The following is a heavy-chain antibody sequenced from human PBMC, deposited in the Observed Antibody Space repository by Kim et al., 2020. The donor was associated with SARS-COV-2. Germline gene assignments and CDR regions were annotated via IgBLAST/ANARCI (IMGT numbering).Heavy chain of an antibody. CDR2: IIPIFGTA. CDR3: ARAPVKEGWNYGGWFDP. Sequence: SVKVSCKASGGTFSSYAISWVRQAPGQGLEWMGGIIPIFGTANYAQKFQGRVTITADESTSTAYMELSSLRSEDTAVYYCARAPVKEGWNYGGWFDPWGQGTLVTVSS. D-gene: IGHD1-7*01. V-gene: IGHV1-69*13. J-gene: IGHJ5*02. CDR1: GGTFSSYA.